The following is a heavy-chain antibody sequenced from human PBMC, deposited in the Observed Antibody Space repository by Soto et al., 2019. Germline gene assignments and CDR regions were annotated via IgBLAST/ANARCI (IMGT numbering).Heavy chain of an antibody. CDR3: ARGDTAMAYYYYYGMDV. V-gene: IGHV1-2*04. J-gene: IGHJ6*02. CDR1: GYTFTGYY. Sequence: ASVKVSFKASGYTFTGYYMHWVRQAPGQGLEWMGWINPNSGGTNYAQKFQGWVTMTRDTSISTAYMELSRLRSDDTAVYYCARGDTAMAYYYYYGMDVWGQGTTVTVSS. CDR2: INPNSGGT. D-gene: IGHD5-18*01.